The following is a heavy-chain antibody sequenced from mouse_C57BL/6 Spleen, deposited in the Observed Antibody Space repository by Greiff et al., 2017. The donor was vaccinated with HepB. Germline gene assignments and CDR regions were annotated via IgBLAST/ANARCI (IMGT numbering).Heavy chain of an antibody. Sequence: EVQVVESGGGLVKPGGSLKLSCAASGFTFSSYAMSWVRQTPEKRLEWVATISDGGSYTYYPDNVKGRFTISRDTAKNNLYLKMSHLKSEDTAMYYCARDYYAASHGYFDVWGTGTTVTVSS. J-gene: IGHJ1*03. CDR3: ARDYYAASHGYFDV. CDR1: GFTFSSYA. CDR2: ISDGGSYT. V-gene: IGHV5-4*01. D-gene: IGHD1-1*01.